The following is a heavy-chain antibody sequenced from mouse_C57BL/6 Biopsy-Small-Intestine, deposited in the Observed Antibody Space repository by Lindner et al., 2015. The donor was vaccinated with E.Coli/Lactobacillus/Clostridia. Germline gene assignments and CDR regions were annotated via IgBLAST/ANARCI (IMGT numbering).Heavy chain of an antibody. Sequence: VQLQESGGGLVKPGGSRKLSCAASGFTFSDYGMHWVRQAPEKGLEWVAYISSGSSTIYYADTVKGRFTISRDNAKNTLFLQMTSLRSEDTAMYYCARPSYYSYAMDYWGQGTSVTVSS. CDR2: ISSGSSTI. CDR3: ARPSYYSYAMDY. CDR1: GFTFSDYG. D-gene: IGHD2-12*01. J-gene: IGHJ4*01. V-gene: IGHV5-17*01.